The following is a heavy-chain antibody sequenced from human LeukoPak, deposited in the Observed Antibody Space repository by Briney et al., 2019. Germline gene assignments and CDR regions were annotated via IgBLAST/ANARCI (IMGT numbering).Heavy chain of an antibody. V-gene: IGHV1-46*01. CDR2: IDPSGGGT. CDR1: GYTFTAYY. CDR3: ASLGSGSSPIIDFDY. Sequence: GASVNVSCKASGYTFTAYYMHWVRQAPGQGLEWMGIIDPSGGGTSYAQKFQGRVTLTRDTSTSIVYMDLSSLTSENTAVYFCASLGSGSSPIIDFDYWGQGTLVTVCS. D-gene: IGHD3-10*01. J-gene: IGHJ4*02.